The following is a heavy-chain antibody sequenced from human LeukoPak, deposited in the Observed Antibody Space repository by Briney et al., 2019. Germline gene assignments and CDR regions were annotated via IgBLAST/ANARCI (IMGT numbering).Heavy chain of an antibody. V-gene: IGHV3-48*04. CDR2: ISSGGRTT. J-gene: IGHJ3*02. CDR1: GFSFNTYG. Sequence: GGSLRLSCAASGFSFNTYGMNWVRQAPGKGLEWVSYISSGGRTTYYADSVRGRFNISRDNAKNSLYLQMNSLRAEDTAVYYCAKEAEFGAFDIWGQGTMVTVSS. D-gene: IGHD3-10*01. CDR3: AKEAEFGAFDI.